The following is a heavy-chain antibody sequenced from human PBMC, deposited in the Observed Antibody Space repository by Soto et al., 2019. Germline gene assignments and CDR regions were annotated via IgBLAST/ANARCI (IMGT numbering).Heavy chain of an antibody. J-gene: IGHJ4*02. CDR2: ISYDGSNK. D-gene: IGHD3-9*01. V-gene: IGHV3-30*18. CDR1: GFTFSSYG. CDR3: AKDPNLRYFDWLFEY. Sequence: GGSLRLSCAASGFTFSSYGMHWVRQAPGKGLEWVAVISYDGSNKYYAGSVKGRFTISRDNSKNTLYLQMNSLRAEDTAVYYCAKDPNLRYFDWLFEYWGQGTLVTVSS.